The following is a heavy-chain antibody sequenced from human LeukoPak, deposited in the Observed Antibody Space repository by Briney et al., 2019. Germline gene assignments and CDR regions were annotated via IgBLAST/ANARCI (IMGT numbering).Heavy chain of an antibody. CDR1: GFTFSSYA. CDR3: AKDQSLGLLLIFDY. D-gene: IGHD3-22*01. J-gene: IGHJ4*02. CDR2: ISGSGGST. Sequence: GGSLRLSCAASGFTFSSYAISWARQAPGKGLEGVSAISGSGGSTYYADSVKGRFTISRDNSKNTLYLQMNSLRAEDTAVYYCAKDQSLGLLLIFDYWGQGTLVTVSS. V-gene: IGHV3-23*01.